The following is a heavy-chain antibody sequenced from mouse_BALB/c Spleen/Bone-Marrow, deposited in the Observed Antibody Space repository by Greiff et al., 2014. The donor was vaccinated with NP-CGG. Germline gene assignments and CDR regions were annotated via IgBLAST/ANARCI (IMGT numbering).Heavy chain of an antibody. CDR3: AREAYYDYDEGFAY. CDR2: IYPGDGST. CDR1: GYIFTSYY. V-gene: IGHV1S56*01. J-gene: IGHJ3*01. Sequence: QVQLKESGPGLVKPGASVKMSCKASGYIFTSYYIHWVKQRPGQGLEWIGWIYPGDGSTKYNEKFKGKTTLTADKSSSTAYMLLSSLTSEDSAIYFCAREAYYDYDEGFAYWGQGTLVTVSA. D-gene: IGHD2-4*01.